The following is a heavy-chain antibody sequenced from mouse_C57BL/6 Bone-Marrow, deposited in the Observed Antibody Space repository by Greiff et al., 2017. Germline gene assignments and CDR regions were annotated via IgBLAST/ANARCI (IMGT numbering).Heavy chain of an antibody. CDR3: ARTNDGYWDYFDY. CDR2: IYPGDGDT. J-gene: IGHJ2*01. CDR1: GYAFSSYW. Sequence: VQRVESGAELVKPGASVKISCKASGYAFSSYWMNWVKQRPGKGLEWIGQIYPGDGDTNYNGKFKGKATLTADKSSSTAYMQLSSLTSEDSAVYFCARTNDGYWDYFDYWGQGTTLTVSS. V-gene: IGHV1-80*01. D-gene: IGHD2-3*01.